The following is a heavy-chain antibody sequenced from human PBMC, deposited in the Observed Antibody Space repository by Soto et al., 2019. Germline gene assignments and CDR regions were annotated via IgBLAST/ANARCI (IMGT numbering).Heavy chain of an antibody. CDR1: VGSISIGDYY. J-gene: IGHJ4*02. CDR3: VFYSSPSGFDY. CDR2: IYYSGST. Sequence: SETLSLACTFSVGSISIGDYYWSWIRQPPGKGLEWIGYIYYSGSTYYNPSLKSRVTISVDTSKNQFSLKLSSVTAADTAVYYCVFYSSPSGFDYWGQGTMVTVSS. D-gene: IGHD6-6*01. V-gene: IGHV4-30-4*01.